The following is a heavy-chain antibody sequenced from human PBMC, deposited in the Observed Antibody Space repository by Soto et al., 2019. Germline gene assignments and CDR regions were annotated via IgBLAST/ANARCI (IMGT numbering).Heavy chain of an antibody. CDR3: ARDLRGGGMDV. V-gene: IGHV3-30-3*01. J-gene: IGHJ6*02. CDR1: GFTFSSYA. Sequence: QVQLVESGGGVVQPGRSLRLSCAASGFTFSSYAMHWVRQAPGKGLEWVAVISYDGSNKYYADSVKGRFTISRDNSKNTLYLQMNSLRAEDTAVYYCARDLRGGGMDVWGQGTTATVSS. D-gene: IGHD5-12*01. CDR2: ISYDGSNK.